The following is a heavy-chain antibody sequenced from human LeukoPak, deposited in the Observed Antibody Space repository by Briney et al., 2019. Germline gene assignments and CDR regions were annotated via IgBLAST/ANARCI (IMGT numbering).Heavy chain of an antibody. V-gene: IGHV1-46*01. D-gene: IGHD1-26*01. CDR2: MNPSGSST. CDR1: GYTFTGYY. CDR3: ARDNSVGDTAWWFDP. Sequence: GASVKVSCKASGYTFTGYYMHWVRQAPGQGLEWMGLMNPSGSSTVYAQKFQGRVTMTRDMSTSTDYMELSSLRFDDTAVYYCARDNSVGDTAWWFDPWGQGTLVTVSS. J-gene: IGHJ5*02.